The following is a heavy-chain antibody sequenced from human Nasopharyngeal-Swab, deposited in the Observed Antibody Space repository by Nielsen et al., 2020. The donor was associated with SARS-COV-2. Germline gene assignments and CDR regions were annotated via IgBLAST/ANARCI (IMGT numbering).Heavy chain of an antibody. V-gene: IGHV4-34*01. Sequence: SETLSLTCDVYGGSFSGYYWSWIRQPPGKGLEWIGEINHSGSTNYNPSLKSRVTISVDTSKNQFSLKLSSVTAADTAVYYCARGPTYRLWGQGTLVTVSS. CDR1: GGSFSGYY. J-gene: IGHJ4*02. CDR3: ARGPTYRL. D-gene: IGHD2/OR15-2a*01. CDR2: INHSGST.